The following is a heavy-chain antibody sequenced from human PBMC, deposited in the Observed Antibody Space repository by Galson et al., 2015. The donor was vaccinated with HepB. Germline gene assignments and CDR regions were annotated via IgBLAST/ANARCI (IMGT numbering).Heavy chain of an antibody. J-gene: IGHJ4*02. Sequence: SVKVSCKASGYTFTGYYMHWVRQAPGQGLEWMGRINPNSGGTNYAQKFQGRVTMTRDTSISTAYMELSRLRSDDTSVYYCARVSPPIGTSCYPCDYWGQGTLVTVSS. CDR3: ARVSPPIGTSCYPCDY. CDR1: GYTFTGYY. D-gene: IGHD2-2*01. V-gene: IGHV1-2*06. CDR2: INPNSGGT.